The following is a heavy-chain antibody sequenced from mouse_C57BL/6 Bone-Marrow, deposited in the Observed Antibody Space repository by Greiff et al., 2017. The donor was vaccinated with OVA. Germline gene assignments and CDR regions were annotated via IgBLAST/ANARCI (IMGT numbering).Heavy chain of an antibody. J-gene: IGHJ3*01. CDR3: ARGGYSNWFAY. D-gene: IGHD2-5*01. CDR2: ISGGSSTI. CDR1: GFTFSDYG. V-gene: IGHV5-17*01. Sequence: EVQVVESGGGLVKPGGSLKLSCAASGFTFSDYGMHWVRQAPEKGLEWVAYISGGSSTIYYADTVKGRFTISRDNAKNTLFLQMTSLRSEDTAMYYCARGGYSNWFAYWGQGTLVTVSA.